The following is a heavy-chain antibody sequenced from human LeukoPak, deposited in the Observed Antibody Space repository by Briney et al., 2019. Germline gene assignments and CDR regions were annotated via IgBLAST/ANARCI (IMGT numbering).Heavy chain of an antibody. J-gene: IGHJ2*01. Sequence: GGSLRLSCAVSGFTSSAYWMSWVRQAPGKVLEWVASIKQDGSNKYYLDSVKGRFTISGDNAKNSLYLQMDSLRAEDTAVYYCARSGYSYGPNWYFDLWGRGTLVTVSS. CDR2: IKQDGSNK. CDR1: GFTSSAYW. V-gene: IGHV3-7*01. D-gene: IGHD5-18*01. CDR3: ARSGYSYGPNWYFDL.